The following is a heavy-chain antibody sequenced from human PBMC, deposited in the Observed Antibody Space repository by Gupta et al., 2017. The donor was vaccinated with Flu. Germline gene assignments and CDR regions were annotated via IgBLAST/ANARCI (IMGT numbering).Heavy chain of an antibody. CDR1: GYTFTNYG. J-gene: IGHJ4*02. V-gene: IGHV1-18*01. CDR2: ISANNGHT. CDR3: VRDAPRITMIEASDY. Sequence: QVQLVQSGAEVKKPGASVKVSCMASGYTFTNYGFTWVRQAPGHGLEWMGWISANNGHTKYAQKFQGRITMTTDTSTRIAYLELRSLTSDDTAVYYCVRDAPRITMIEASDYWGQGTLVIVSS. D-gene: IGHD3-22*01.